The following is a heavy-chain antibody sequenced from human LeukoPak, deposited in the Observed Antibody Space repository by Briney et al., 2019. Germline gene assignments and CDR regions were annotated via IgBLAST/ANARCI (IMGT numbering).Heavy chain of an antibody. D-gene: IGHD3-10*01. CDR3: ARDSTMVRGPIDY. CDR2: IWYDGSNK. J-gene: IGHJ4*02. V-gene: IGHV3-33*01. Sequence: GGSLRLSCAASGFTFSSYGMHWVRQAPGKGLEWVAVIWYDGSNKYYADSVKGRFTISRDNSKNTLYLQMNSLRAEDTAVYYCARDSTMVRGPIDYWGQGTLVTVSS. CDR1: GFTFSSYG.